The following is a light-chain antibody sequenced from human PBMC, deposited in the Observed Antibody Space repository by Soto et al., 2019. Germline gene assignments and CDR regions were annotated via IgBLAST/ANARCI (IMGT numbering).Light chain of an antibody. CDR2: SAS. CDR1: QSVSNW. Sequence: DIQMTQSPSFVYASVGDRVTITCRASQSVSNWLAWYQQRPGKAPKLLIHSASTLRSGVPARFSGSGSGTEFTLTIASLQPEDDATYYCQQASYFPFTFGPGTKVAI. J-gene: IGKJ3*01. CDR3: QQASYFPFT. V-gene: IGKV1-12*01.